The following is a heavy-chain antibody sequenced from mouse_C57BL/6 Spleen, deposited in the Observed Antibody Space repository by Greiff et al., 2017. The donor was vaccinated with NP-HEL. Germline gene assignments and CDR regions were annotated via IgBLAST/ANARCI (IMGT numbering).Heavy chain of an antibody. J-gene: IGHJ2*01. D-gene: IGHD1-1*01. CDR3: AKSHGSKDYYFDY. CDR2: IHPNSGST. V-gene: IGHV1-64*01. Sequence: VQLQQPGAELVKPGASVKLSCKASGYTFTSYWMHWVKQRPGQGLEWIGMIHPNSGSTNYNEKFKSKATLTADKSSSTAYMQLSSLTSEDSAVYCCAKSHGSKDYYFDYCGKGTTLTVSS. CDR1: GYTFTSYW.